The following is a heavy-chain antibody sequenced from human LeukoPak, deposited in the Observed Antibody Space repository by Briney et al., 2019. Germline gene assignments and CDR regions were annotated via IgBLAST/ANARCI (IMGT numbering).Heavy chain of an antibody. D-gene: IGHD6-13*01. CDR3: ARRPPAADYFDY. Sequence: GESLKISCKASGDSFTSYWIGWVRQMPGKGLEWMGIIYPGDSDTRYSPSFQGQVTVSADKSISTAYLQWSSLKASDTAMYYCARRPPAADYFDYWGQGTLVTVSS. V-gene: IGHV5-51*01. CDR1: GDSFTSYW. J-gene: IGHJ4*02. CDR2: IYPGDSDT.